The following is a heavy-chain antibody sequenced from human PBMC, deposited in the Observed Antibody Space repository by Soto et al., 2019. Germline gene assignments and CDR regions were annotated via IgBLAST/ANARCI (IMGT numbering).Heavy chain of an antibody. CDR2: INHSGST. CDR1: GGCFSGYY. Sequence: SETLSLTCAVYGGCFSGYYGSWIRQPPGKGLEWIGEINHSGSTNYNPSLKSRVTISVDTSKNQFSLKLSSVTAADTAVYYCATPNPLWFGELLYPNAFDIWGQGTMVTVPS. V-gene: IGHV4-34*01. D-gene: IGHD3-10*01. CDR3: ATPNPLWFGELLYPNAFDI. J-gene: IGHJ3*02.